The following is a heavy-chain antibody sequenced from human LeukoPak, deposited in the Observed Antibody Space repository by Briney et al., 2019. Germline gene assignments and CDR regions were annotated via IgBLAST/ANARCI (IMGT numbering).Heavy chain of an antibody. D-gene: IGHD5-24*01. V-gene: IGHV3-23*01. J-gene: IGHJ4*02. CDR3: AKDANSGMATTLDFDY. Sequence: PGGSLRLSCAASGFTFSSYAMSWVRQAPGKGLEWVSAISGSGGNTYYADSVKGRFTISRDNSKNTLYLQMNSLRAEDTAVYYCAKDANSGMATTLDFDYWGQGTLVTVSS. CDR1: GFTFSSYA. CDR2: ISGSGGNT.